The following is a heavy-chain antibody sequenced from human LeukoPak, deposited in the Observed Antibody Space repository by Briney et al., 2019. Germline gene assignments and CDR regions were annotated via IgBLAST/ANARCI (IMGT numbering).Heavy chain of an antibody. CDR3: ARGPIVTSD. D-gene: IGHD4-11*01. J-gene: IGHJ4*02. Sequence: ASVKVSCKASGYTFTGYYMHWVRQAPGQGLEWMGWINPDSGDTRYAQKFQGRVTVTRDTSISTAYMDLSRLRSDDTAVYYCARGPIVTSDWGQGTLVTVSS. V-gene: IGHV1-2*02. CDR2: INPDSGDT. CDR1: GYTFTGYY.